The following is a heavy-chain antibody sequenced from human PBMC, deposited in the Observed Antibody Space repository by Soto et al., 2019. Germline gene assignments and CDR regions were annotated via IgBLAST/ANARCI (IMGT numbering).Heavy chain of an antibody. V-gene: IGHV4-30-4*01. CDR1: GGSISSGDYY. D-gene: IGHD6-19*01. J-gene: IGHJ3*02. CDR3: ARRVDLYSSGSYSEFDI. Sequence: PSETLSLTCTVSGGSISSGDYYWSWIRQPPGKGLEWTGYIYYSGSTYYNPSRKSRVTISVDTSKNQFSLKLSSVTAADTAVYYCARRVDLYSSGSYSEFDIWGQGTMVTVS. CDR2: IYYSGST.